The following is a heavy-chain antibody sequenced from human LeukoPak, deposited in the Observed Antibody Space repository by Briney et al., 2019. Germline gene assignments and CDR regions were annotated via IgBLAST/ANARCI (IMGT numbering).Heavy chain of an antibody. Sequence: SETLSLTCTVSGGSISSYYWSWIRQPPGKGLEWIGYIYYSGSTNYNPSLKSRVTISVDTSKNQFSLKLSSVTAADTAVYYCARDIERRRYYYDSSGYGGYWGQGTLVAVSS. V-gene: IGHV4-59*01. CDR1: GGSISSYY. CDR2: IYYSGST. J-gene: IGHJ4*02. D-gene: IGHD3-22*01. CDR3: ARDIERRRYYYDSSGYGGY.